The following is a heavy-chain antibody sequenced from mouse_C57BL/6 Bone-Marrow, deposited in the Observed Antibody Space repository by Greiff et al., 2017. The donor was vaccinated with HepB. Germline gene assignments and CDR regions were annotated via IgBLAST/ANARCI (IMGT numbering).Heavy chain of an antibody. V-gene: IGHV1-7*01. J-gene: IGHJ3*01. D-gene: IGHD2-4*01. Sequence: QVQLKQSGAELAKPGASVKLSCKASGYTFTSYWMHWVKQRPGQGLEWIGYMNPSGGYTKYTQKFKDKATLTADKSSSTAYMQLSRLTYEDFAVYYCARGDYRFAYWGQGTLVTVSA. CDR2: MNPSGGYT. CDR3: ARGDYRFAY. CDR1: GYTFTSYW.